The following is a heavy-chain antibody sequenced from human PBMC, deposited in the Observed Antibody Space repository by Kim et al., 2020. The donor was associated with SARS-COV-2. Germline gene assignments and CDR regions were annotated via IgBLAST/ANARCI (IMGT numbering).Heavy chain of an antibody. D-gene: IGHD3-10*01. J-gene: IGHJ3*02. CDR1: GFTFDDYA. CDR3: ATRGSGSYSGVRAFDI. CDR2: ISWNSGSI. Sequence: GGSLRLSCAASGFTFDDYAMHWVRQAPGKGLEWVSGISWNSGSIGYADSVKGRFTISRDNAKNSLYLQMNSLRAEDTALYYCATRGSGSYSGVRAFDIWGQGTMVTVSS. V-gene: IGHV3-9*01.